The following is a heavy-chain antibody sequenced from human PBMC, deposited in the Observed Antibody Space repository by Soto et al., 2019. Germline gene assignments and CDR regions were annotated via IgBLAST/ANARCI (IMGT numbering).Heavy chain of an antibody. J-gene: IGHJ3*01. CDR1: GLNFAKYA. D-gene: IGHD4-17*01. CDR2: INWNSGTL. V-gene: IGHV3-9*01. Sequence: EVQLVESGGGLVQPGGSLRLSCTASGLNFAKYAMNWVRQAPGRGLEWVSGINWNSGTLDYADSVKGRFTISRDNARKSLYLQMHRVSAHDRPLYCCVKDGGYGDSEGELGEAYEVWGRGKMVTVSS. CDR3: VKDGGYGDSEGELGEAYEV.